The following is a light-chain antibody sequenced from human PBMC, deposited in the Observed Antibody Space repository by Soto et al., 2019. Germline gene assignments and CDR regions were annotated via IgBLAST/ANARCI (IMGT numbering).Light chain of an antibody. V-gene: IGKV3D-20*02. CDR3: QHRSEWPVS. CDR1: QSIGSNY. Sequence: EIVLTQSPGTLSLSPGERATLSCRASQSIGSNYLAWYQQKPGQSPRLLLSGTSSRATGVPARFSGSGSGTDFTLSINNLEPEDFAVYFCQHRSEWPVSFGQGTRLEIK. J-gene: IGKJ5*01. CDR2: GTS.